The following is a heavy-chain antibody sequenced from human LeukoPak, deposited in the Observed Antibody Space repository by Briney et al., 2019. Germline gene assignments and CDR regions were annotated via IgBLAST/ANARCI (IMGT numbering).Heavy chain of an antibody. Sequence: ASVKVSCKASGYTFTSYDINWVRQATGQGLEWMGWMNPNSGSTDYAQKFQGRVTMTRNTSISTAYMELSSLRSDDTAVYYCARERRDFYGSGKGWFDPWGQGTLVTVSS. J-gene: IGHJ5*02. V-gene: IGHV1-8*01. CDR2: MNPNSGST. CDR3: ARERRDFYGSGKGWFDP. D-gene: IGHD3-10*01. CDR1: GYTFTSYD.